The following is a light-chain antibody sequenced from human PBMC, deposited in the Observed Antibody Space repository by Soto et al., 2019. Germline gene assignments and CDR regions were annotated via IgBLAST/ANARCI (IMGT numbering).Light chain of an antibody. Sequence: QSALTQPASVSGSPGQSITISCTGTSRDVGGYNYVSWYQQHPGKAPKLIIYDVSNRPSGVSNRFSGSKSGNTASLTISGLQAEDEADYYCTSYTRSSTPYVFGTATKVTVL. CDR1: SRDVGGYNY. CDR3: TSYTRSSTPYV. CDR2: DVS. V-gene: IGLV2-14*01. J-gene: IGLJ1*01.